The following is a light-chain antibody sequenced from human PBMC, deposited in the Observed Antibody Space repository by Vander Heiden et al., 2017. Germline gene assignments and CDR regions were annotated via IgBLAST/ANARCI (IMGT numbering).Light chain of an antibody. CDR2: GAS. J-gene: IGKJ1*01. Sequence: EIVMTQSPATLSVSPGERATLSCRASQSVSSNLAWYQHKPGQAPRLLIYGASSRATGIPARFSGSGSGTEFTLTISSLQSEDFAVYYCQQYHNWPPWTFGPGTKVEIK. CDR3: QQYHNWPPWT. CDR1: QSVSSN. V-gene: IGKV3-15*01.